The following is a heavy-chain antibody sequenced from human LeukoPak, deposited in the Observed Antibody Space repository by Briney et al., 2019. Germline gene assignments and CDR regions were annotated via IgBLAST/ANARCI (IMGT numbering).Heavy chain of an antibody. CDR2: ISDSSTDT. D-gene: IGHD3-10*01. CDR3: AKVPYLDYGSGRPPFMDV. J-gene: IGHJ6*02. CDR1: GFTFSNYA. V-gene: IGHV3-23*01. Sequence: GGSLRLSCAASGFTFSNYALSWVRQAPGKGLEWVSTISDSSTDTYYADSVTGRFTISRDNSMNTLYLQMNSLRGEDTAIYFCAKVPYLDYGSGRPPFMDVWGQGTTVAVSS.